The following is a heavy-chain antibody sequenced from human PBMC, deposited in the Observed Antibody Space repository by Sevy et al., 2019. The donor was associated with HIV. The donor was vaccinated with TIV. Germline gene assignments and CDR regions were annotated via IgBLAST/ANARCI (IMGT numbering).Heavy chain of an antibody. Sequence: GGSLRLSCRASGFNFGDYPMSWFRQAPGKGLAWVGFIRSKASGGTTQYAASVKGRFTISRDDSESIAYLQMNSLKIEDTAVYYCSKGGSGTGWLDPWGQGTLVTVSS. CDR1: GFNFGDYP. CDR2: IRSKASGGTT. D-gene: IGHD3-10*01. J-gene: IGHJ5*02. CDR3: SKGGSGTGWLDP. V-gene: IGHV3-49*03.